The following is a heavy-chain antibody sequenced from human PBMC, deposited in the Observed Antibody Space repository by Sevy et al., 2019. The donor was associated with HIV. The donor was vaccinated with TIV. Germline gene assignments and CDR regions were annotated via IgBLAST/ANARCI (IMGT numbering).Heavy chain of an antibody. D-gene: IGHD3-10*01. Sequence: SQTLSLTCALSRDSVSTYSAAWNWIRQSPSRGLGWLGRKYYKSKWYNDYALSVKSRISINPDTPKNKISLQLNSVTPEDTAVYYCARESRWFFFHFDYWGQGTLVTVSS. CDR2: KYYKSKWYN. CDR1: RDSVSTYSAA. J-gene: IGHJ4*02. V-gene: IGHV6-1*01. CDR3: ARESRWFFFHFDY.